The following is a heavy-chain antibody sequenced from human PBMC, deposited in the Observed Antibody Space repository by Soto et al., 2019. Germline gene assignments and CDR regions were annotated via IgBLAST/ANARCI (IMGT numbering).Heavy chain of an antibody. CDR3: ARAITMVRGATSRPYTYYDYGMDD. D-gene: IGHD3-10*01. CDR1: GGTFSSYA. Sequence: SVKVSCKASGGTFSSYAISWVRQAPGQGLEWMGGIIPIFGTANYAQKFQGRVTITADESTSTAYMELSSLRSEDTAVYYCARAITMVRGATSRPYTYYDYGMDDWGQGTTVTVSS. CDR2: IIPIFGTA. V-gene: IGHV1-69*13. J-gene: IGHJ6*02.